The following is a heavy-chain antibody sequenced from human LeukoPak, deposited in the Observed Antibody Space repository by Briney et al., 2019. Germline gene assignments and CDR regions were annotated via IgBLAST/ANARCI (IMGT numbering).Heavy chain of an antibody. Sequence: PSETLSLTCTVSGGSISTYCWSWIRQPPGKGLEWIGFIYHSGITNYNPSLKSRVTISVDTSKNQFSLNLSSVTAADTAVYYCARDERSDTSGWHLGYWGQGTLVAVSS. CDR1: GGSISTYC. J-gene: IGHJ4*02. CDR2: IYHSGIT. D-gene: IGHD6-19*01. CDR3: ARDERSDTSGWHLGY. V-gene: IGHV4-59*01.